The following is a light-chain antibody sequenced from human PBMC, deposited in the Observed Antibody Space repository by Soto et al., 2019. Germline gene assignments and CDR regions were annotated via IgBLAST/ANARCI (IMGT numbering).Light chain of an antibody. CDR3: QAWDGSTGV. J-gene: IGLJ1*01. V-gene: IGLV3-1*01. CDR1: KLGDKF. CDR2: EDT. Sequence: SYELTQPPSVSVSPGQTASITCSGDKLGDKFVCWYQQKPGQSPVLVIYEDTKRPSGISERISGSNSGNTATLTISGAQAVDEADYYCQAWDGSTGVFGTGTKLTVL.